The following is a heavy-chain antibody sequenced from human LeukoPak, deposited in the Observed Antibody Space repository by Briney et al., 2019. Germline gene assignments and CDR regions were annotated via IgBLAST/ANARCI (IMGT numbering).Heavy chain of an antibody. CDR2: IYYSGST. CDR1: GDSMTSYY. Sequence: SETLSLTCTVSGDSMTSYYWSWIRQPPGKGLEWIWYIYYSGSTNYNPSLKSRVTISIDTSKNQFSLKLSSVTAADTAVYYCARRPTSSDYYYYMDVWGKGTTVTVSS. J-gene: IGHJ6*03. V-gene: IGHV4-59*01. CDR3: ARRPTSSDYYYYMDV. D-gene: IGHD2-2*01.